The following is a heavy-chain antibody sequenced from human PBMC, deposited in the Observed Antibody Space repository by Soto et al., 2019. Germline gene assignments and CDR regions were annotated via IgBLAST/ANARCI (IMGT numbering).Heavy chain of an antibody. J-gene: IGHJ5*02. CDR3: ARRGGTWYSWFDP. CDR1: GAYVTTYY. Sequence: ETLSLTCNVSGAYVTTYYWRCSLQSPGKGLEWIGYISNSGNTNYNPSLKSRVTISLDTSKNHFSLKMRSVTAADTAVYYCARRGGTWYSWFDPWGQGTLVTISS. V-gene: IGHV4-59*02. CDR2: ISNSGNT. D-gene: IGHD6-13*01.